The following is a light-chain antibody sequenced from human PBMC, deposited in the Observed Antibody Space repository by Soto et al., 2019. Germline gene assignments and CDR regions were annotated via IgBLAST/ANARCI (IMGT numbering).Light chain of an antibody. Sequence: EIVLTQSPGTLSLSPGERATLSCRASESVSSSYLAWYQHKPGQAPRLLISGASSRATGIPNRFSGSGSGTDFTLTISRLEPEDFAVYYCQQYGSSPTFGQGTTVEIK. J-gene: IGKJ1*01. V-gene: IGKV3-20*01. CDR1: ESVSSSY. CDR3: QQYGSSPT. CDR2: GAS.